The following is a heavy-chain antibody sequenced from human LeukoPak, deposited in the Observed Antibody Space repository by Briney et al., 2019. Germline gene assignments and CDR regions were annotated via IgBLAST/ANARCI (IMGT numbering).Heavy chain of an antibody. D-gene: IGHD5-12*01. CDR2: IYTSGST. CDR3: ARKRYSGYDIYAFDI. Sequence: SETLSLTCTVSGGSISSYYWSWIRQPAGKGLEWIGRIYTSGSTNYNPSLKSRVTMSVDTSKNQFSLKLCSVTAADTAVYYCARKRYSGYDIYAFDIWGQGTMVTVSS. J-gene: IGHJ3*02. V-gene: IGHV4-4*07. CDR1: GGSISSYY.